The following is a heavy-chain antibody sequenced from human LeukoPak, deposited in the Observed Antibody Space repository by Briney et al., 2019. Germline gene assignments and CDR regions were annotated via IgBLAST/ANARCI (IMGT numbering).Heavy chain of an antibody. Sequence: ASVKVSCKVSGYTLTELSMHWVRQAPGKGLEWMGGFDPEDGETIYAQKFQGRVTMTTDTSTSTAYMELRSLRSDDTAVYYCARGESVVTGYNWFDPWGQGTLATVSS. CDR2: FDPEDGET. CDR3: ARGESVVTGYNWFDP. V-gene: IGHV1-24*01. CDR1: GYTLTELS. J-gene: IGHJ5*02. D-gene: IGHD4-23*01.